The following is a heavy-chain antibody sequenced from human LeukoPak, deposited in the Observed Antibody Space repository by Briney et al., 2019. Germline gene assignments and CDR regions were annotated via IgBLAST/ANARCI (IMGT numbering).Heavy chain of an antibody. V-gene: IGHV4-61*02. CDR3: ARLTLGYCSSTSCGSSGWYGRYFDY. CDR2: IYTSGST. Sequence: PSETLSLTCTVSGGSISSGSYYWSWIRQPAGKGLEWIGRIYTSGSTNYNPSLKSRVTMSVDTSKNQFSLKLSSVTAADTAVYYCARLTLGYCSSTSCGSSGWYGRYFDYWGQGTLVTVSS. CDR1: GGSISSGSYY. J-gene: IGHJ4*02. D-gene: IGHD2-2*01.